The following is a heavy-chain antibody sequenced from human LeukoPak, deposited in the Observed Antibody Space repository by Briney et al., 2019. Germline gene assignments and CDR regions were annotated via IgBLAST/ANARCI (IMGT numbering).Heavy chain of an antibody. D-gene: IGHD1-1*01. V-gene: IGHV3-7*01. J-gene: IGHJ2*01. CDR1: TFTSITYS. CDR3: GRQQRSNLVVGTTNWYFDL. Sequence: GGSLRLSCSVYTFTSITYSMGCDRQAPGKGLEWVANINQDGSEMYSVDSVKGRFTISRHNAKNSLYLQINSLIATHTSVYDCGRQQRSNLVVGTTNWYFDLWGRGTLVTVSS. CDR2: INQDGSEM.